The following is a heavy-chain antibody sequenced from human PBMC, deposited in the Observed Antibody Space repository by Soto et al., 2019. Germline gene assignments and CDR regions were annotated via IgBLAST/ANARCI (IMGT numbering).Heavy chain of an antibody. V-gene: IGHV6-1*01. Sequence: SQTLSLTCAISGDSVSSNSAAWNWIMQSPSRGLEWLGRTYYRSKWYNDYAVSVKSRITINPDTSKNQFSLQLNSVTPEDTAVYDCARIRLPGAIDCSGPGTLVTGSCGM. CDR2: TYYRSKWYN. CDR1: GDSVSSNSAA. CDR3: ARIRLPGAIDCSGPGTLVTGSCGM. D-gene: IGHD2-21*02. J-gene: IGHJ6*01.